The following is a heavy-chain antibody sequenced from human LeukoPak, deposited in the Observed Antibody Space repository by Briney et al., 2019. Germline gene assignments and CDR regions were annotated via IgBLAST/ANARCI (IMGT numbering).Heavy chain of an antibody. J-gene: IGHJ3*02. D-gene: IGHD6-13*01. CDR3: ARRLIAATATSAFDI. Sequence: GGSLRLSCAASGFTFSSYGMHWVRQAPGKGLEWVAVIWYDGSNKYYADSVKGRFTISRDNAKNSLYLQMNSLRAEDTAVYYWARRLIAATATSAFDIWGQGTMVTVSS. CDR2: IWYDGSNK. V-gene: IGHV3-33*01. CDR1: GFTFSSYG.